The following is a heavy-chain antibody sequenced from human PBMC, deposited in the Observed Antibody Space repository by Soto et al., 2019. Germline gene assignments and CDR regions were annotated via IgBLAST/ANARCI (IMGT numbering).Heavy chain of an antibody. CDR3: ARDLESGYSNYYYYYMDV. Sequence: SQTLSHTCAISGDSVSSNTAAWHWIRQSPSRGLEWLGRTYFRSRWYNDYAASVKSRITINADTSKNQFSLHLNSVSPEDTAVYYCARDLESGYSNYYYYYMDVWGKGTTVTVSS. CDR2: TYFRSRWYN. CDR1: GDSVSSNTAA. V-gene: IGHV6-1*01. D-gene: IGHD5-12*01. J-gene: IGHJ6*03.